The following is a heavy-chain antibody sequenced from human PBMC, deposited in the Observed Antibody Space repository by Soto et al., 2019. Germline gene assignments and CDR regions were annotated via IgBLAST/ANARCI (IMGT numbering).Heavy chain of an antibody. J-gene: IGHJ4*02. V-gene: IGHV3-74*01. CDR2: ISTDESST. D-gene: IGHD1-7*01. CDR3: ARDNWNSY. CDR1: GFTFSNYW. Sequence: EVQLVESGGGLVQPGGSLRLSCVASGFTFSNYWMHWVRQAPGKGLVWVSRISTDESSTNYADSVTGRFTISRDNAMNTLYLQMNGLRAEDTAVYYCARDNWNSYWGQGTLVTVSS.